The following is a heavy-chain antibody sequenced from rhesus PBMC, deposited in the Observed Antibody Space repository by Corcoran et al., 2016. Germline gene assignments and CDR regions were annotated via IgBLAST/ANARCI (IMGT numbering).Heavy chain of an antibody. V-gene: IGHV4-73*01. CDR3: GGGEKGKGVGFDF. Sequence: QVQLQQWGEGLVKPSETLSLTCAVYGGSISGYYYWSWIRQPPGKGLEWIGYIYGKWARTHQQPPPQDRGHRSKDNAKNPFFRELSVVDGGGTGGDLWGGGEKGKGVGFDFRGQG. D-gene: IGHD3-22*01. J-gene: IGHJ3*01. CDR2: IYGKWART. CDR1: GGSISGYYY.